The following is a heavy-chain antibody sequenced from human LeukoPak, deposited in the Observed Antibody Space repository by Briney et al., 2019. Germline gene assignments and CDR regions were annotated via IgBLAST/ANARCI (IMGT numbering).Heavy chain of an antibody. CDR2: IYTSGST. CDR3: ARVGVLSIVVVSTSHYYYMDV. D-gene: IGHD3-22*01. J-gene: IGHJ6*03. Sequence: SETLSLTCTVSGGSISSYYWSWIRQPAGKGLEWIGRIYTSGSTNYNPYPKSRVTMSVDTSKNQFSLKLSSVTAADTAVYYCARVGVLSIVVVSTSHYYYMDVWGKGTTVTVSS. CDR1: GGSISSYY. V-gene: IGHV4-4*07.